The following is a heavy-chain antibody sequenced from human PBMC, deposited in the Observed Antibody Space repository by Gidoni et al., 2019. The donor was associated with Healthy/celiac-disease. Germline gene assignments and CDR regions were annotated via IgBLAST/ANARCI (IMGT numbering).Heavy chain of an antibody. CDR1: GFTFSSYA. CDR3: AKYPYYDFWSGYLGY. V-gene: IGHV3-23*01. J-gene: IGHJ4*02. Sequence: EVQLLESGGGLVQPGGSLRLSCAASGFTFSSYAMSWVRQAPGKGLEWVSAISGSGSSTYYADSVKGRFTISRDNSKNTLYLQMNSLRAEDTAVYYCAKYPYYDFWSGYLGYWGQGTLVTVSS. D-gene: IGHD3-3*01. CDR2: ISGSGSST.